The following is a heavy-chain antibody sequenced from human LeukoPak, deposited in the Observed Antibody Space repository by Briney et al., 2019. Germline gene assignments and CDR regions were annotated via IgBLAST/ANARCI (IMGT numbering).Heavy chain of an antibody. CDR3: AISRELARPFDY. CDR1: GFIFSSYG. V-gene: IGHV3-30*03. CDR2: ISYDGSNK. J-gene: IGHJ4*02. D-gene: IGHD6-13*01. Sequence: GGSLRLSCAASGFIFSSYGMHWVRQAPGKGLEWVAVISYDGSNKYYADSVKGRFTISRDNSKNTLYLQMNSLRAEDTAVYYCAISRELARPFDYWGQGTLVTVSS.